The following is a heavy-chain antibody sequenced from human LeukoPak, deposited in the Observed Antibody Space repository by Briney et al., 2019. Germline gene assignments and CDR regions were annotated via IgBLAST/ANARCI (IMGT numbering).Heavy chain of an antibody. CDR2: IWNVGSNK. V-gene: IGHV3-33*01. J-gene: IGHJ4*02. Sequence: PRRSLSLSCAVSTFILSSYATRWVRPAPDGGRGWVAVIWNVGSNKYYTDSVKDRFTICRDNAKTTLYLQMNRLRPKERSVYYCATTAGSLYGSGWYDSRLAPEYWGQGNLVTVSS. D-gene: IGHD6-19*01. CDR3: ATTAGSLYGSGWYDSRLAPEY. CDR1: TFILSSYA.